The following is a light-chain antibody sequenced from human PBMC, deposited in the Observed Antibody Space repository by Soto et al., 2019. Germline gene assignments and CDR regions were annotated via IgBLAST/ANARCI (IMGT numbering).Light chain of an antibody. CDR2: DAS. J-gene: IGKJ4*01. V-gene: IGKV3-11*01. CDR3: QQRSNWPLT. CDR1: QSVSSY. Sequence: EIALTQSPATLSLSPGERATLSCRASQSVSSYLAWYQQKPGQAPRLLIYDASNRATGIPARFSGSGSGTDFTLTISSLEPEDFAVYYRQQRSNWPLTFGGGTKVDIK.